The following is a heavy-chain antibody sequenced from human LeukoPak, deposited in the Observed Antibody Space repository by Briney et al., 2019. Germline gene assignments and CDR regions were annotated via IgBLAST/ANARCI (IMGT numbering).Heavy chain of an antibody. V-gene: IGHV4-39*07. CDR1: GGSINSTTHH. J-gene: IGHJ4*02. CDR3: AREGFAEFFLEI. CDR2: FYYSGSS. D-gene: IGHD3-10*01. Sequence: SETLSLACTVSGGSINSTTHHWDWIRQPPGKGLEWIGSFYYSGSSFSNPSLRSRVTISVDTSKSQFFLRLNSVTAADTAVHYCAREGFAEFFLEIWGQGTRVTVSS.